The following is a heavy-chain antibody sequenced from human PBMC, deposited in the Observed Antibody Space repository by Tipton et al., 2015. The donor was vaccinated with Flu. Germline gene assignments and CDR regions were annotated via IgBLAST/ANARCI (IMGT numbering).Heavy chain of an antibody. J-gene: IGHJ4*02. Sequence: TLSLTCTVSGGSISSSSYYWGWIRQPPGKGLEWIGSIYYSGSTYYNPFLTSRVTISVDTSKNQFSLKLSSVTAADTAVYYCARAHIVGAASGFDYWCQGTLVTVSS. V-gene: IGHV4-39*07. CDR2: IYYSGST. CDR1: GGSISSSSYY. CDR3: ARAHIVGAASGFDY. D-gene: IGHD1-26*01.